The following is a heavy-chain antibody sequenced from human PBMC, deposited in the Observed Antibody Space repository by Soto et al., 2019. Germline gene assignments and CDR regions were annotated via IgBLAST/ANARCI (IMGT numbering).Heavy chain of an antibody. CDR2: INPSGGSA. CDR1: GYTFTSYY. D-gene: IGHD5-18*01. J-gene: IGHJ6*02. CDR3: ARGHVDTANSFPYGMDV. V-gene: IGHV1-46*01. Sequence: ASVKVSFKASGYTFTSYYMHWVRQAPGQGLEWMGIINPSGGSASYAQKFQGRVTMTRDTSTSTVYMELSSLRSEDTAVYYCARGHVDTANSFPYGMDVWGQGTTVTVSS.